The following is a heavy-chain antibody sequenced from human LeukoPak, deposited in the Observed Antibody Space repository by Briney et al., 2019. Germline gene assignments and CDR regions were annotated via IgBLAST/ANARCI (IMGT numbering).Heavy chain of an antibody. V-gene: IGHV3-30*03. Sequence: GRSLRLSCAASGFTFSSYGMHWVRQAPGKGLEWVAVISYDGSNKYYADSVKGRFTISRDNSKNTLYLQMNSLRAEDTAVYYCARDSPLTPFDYWGQGTLVTVSS. CDR2: ISYDGSNK. D-gene: IGHD4-23*01. J-gene: IGHJ4*02. CDR1: GFTFSSYG. CDR3: ARDSPLTPFDY.